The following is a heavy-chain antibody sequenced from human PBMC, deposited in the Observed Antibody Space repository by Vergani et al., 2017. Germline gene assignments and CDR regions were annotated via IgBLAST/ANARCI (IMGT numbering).Heavy chain of an antibody. V-gene: IGHV3-13*01. CDR2: IGTAGDT. Sequence: EVQLVESGGGLVQPGGSLRLSCAASGFTFSSYDMHWVRQATGKGLEWVSAIGTAGDTYYPGSVKGRFTISRENAKNSLYLQMNSLRAGDTAVYYCARAPSIADRPAGVYYGMDVWGQGTTVTVSS. CDR1: GFTFSSYD. D-gene: IGHD6-6*01. J-gene: IGHJ6*02. CDR3: ARAPSIADRPAGVYYGMDV.